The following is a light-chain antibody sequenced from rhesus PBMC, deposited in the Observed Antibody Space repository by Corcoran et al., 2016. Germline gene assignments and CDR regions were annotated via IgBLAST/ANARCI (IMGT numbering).Light chain of an antibody. Sequence: QVILTQSPATLSLSPGERATLSCRASQSVDSYFAWHQQKPGPAPRPLFYGASSRAPGISDRFSGGGYGTELTLAISSLGPKCFAVYTCQRSDNSPFAFGPGTKLDF. J-gene: IGKJ3*01. CDR2: GAS. V-gene: IGKV3-53*01. CDR3: QRSDNSPFA. CDR1: QSVDSY.